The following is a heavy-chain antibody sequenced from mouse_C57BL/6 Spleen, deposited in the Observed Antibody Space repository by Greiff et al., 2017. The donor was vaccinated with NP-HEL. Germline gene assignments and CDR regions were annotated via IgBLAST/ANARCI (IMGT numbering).Heavy chain of an antibody. Sequence: EVKLMESGGGLVQPGGSLSLSCAASGFTFTDYYMSWVRQPPGKALEWLGFIRNKANGYTTEYSASVKGRFTISRDNSQSILYLQMNALRAEDSATYYCARTGTSYWYFDVWGTGTTVTVSS. CDR2: IRNKANGYTT. CDR3: ARTGTSYWYFDV. V-gene: IGHV7-3*01. CDR1: GFTFTDYY. D-gene: IGHD4-1*01. J-gene: IGHJ1*03.